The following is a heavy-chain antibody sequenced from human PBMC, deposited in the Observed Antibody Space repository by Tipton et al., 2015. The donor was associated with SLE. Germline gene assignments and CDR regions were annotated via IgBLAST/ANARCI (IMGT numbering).Heavy chain of an antibody. J-gene: IGHJ3*02. D-gene: IGHD5-12*01. CDR3: ARRVGRRGSTRGAFDI. CDR1: GGSISSGGFY. CDR2: IYYSGST. V-gene: IGHV4-31*03. Sequence: TLSLTCTVSGGSISSGGFYWSWIRQHPGKGLEWIGYIYYSGSTYYNPSPKSRVTIYVDTSKNQFSLKLSSVTAADTAVYYCARRVGRRGSTRGAFDIWGQGTMVTVSS.